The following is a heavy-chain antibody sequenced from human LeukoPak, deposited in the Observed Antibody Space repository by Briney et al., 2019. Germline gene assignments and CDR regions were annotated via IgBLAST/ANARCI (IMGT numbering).Heavy chain of an antibody. V-gene: IGHV4-59*08. Sequence: SETLSLTCTVSGGSISSYYWSWIRQPPGKGLEWIGYIYYSGSTNYNPSLKSRVTISVDTSKNQFSLKLSSVTAADTAVYYCASTSSMVRGVGYAFDIWGQGTMVTVSS. J-gene: IGHJ3*02. CDR3: ASTSSMVRGVGYAFDI. CDR2: IYYSGST. D-gene: IGHD3-10*01. CDR1: GGSISSYY.